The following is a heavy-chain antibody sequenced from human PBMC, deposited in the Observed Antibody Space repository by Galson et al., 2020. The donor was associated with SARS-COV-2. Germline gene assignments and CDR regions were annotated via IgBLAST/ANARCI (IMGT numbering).Heavy chain of an antibody. CDR1: GFTFSSYT. CDR2: ISGSGDNT. CDR3: AKTIVLLMGGETFDV. D-gene: IGHD2-15*01. V-gene: IGHV3-23*01. Sequence: GGSLRLSCAASGFTFSSYTMSWVRQAPGKGLEWVSVISGSGDNTYYADSVKGRFTVSRDNSKKTLYLQMNSLRADDTALYYCAKTIVLLMGGETFDVWGQGTMVTVSS. J-gene: IGHJ3*01.